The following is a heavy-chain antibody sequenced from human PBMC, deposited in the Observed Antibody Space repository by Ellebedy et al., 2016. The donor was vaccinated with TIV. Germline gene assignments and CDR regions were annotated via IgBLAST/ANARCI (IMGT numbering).Heavy chain of an antibody. D-gene: IGHD6-19*01. CDR1: GFTFSTYA. CDR3: AKQSVVGPSSCFDY. CDR2: VSFSGGST. Sequence: PGGSLRLSCAASGFTFSTYAMSWVRQAPGKGLEWVSTVSFSGGSTHYADSVKGRFAISRDNSKNTLVLQMNSLRAEDTALYYCAKQSVVGPSSCFDYWGQGTLVTVSS. V-gene: IGHV3-23*01. J-gene: IGHJ4*02.